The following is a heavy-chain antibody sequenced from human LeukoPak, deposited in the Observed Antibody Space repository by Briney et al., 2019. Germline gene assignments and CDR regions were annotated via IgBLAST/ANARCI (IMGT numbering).Heavy chain of an antibody. J-gene: IGHJ4*02. Sequence: GGSLRLSCAASGFTFSSYEMNWVRQAPGKGLEWILYISSSGSTIYYADSVKGRFTISRDNSKNTLYLQMNSLRAEDTAVYYCAKPPLVGATVPYNWGQGTLVTVSS. D-gene: IGHD1-26*01. CDR2: ISSSGSTI. CDR1: GFTFSSYE. CDR3: AKPPLVGATVPYN. V-gene: IGHV3-48*03.